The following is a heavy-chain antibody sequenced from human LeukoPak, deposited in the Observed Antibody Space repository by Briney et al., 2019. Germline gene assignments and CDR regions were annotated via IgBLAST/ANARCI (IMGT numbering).Heavy chain of an antibody. D-gene: IGHD6-19*01. J-gene: IGHJ4*02. V-gene: IGHV3-23*01. Sequence: GGSLRLSCAASGFTFSSYAMSWVRQAPGKGLEWVSAISGSGGSTYYADSVKGRFTISRDNPKNTLCLQMNSLRAEDTAVYYCAKDSTGSGWRYFDYWGQGTLVTVSS. CDR1: GFTFSSYA. CDR2: ISGSGGST. CDR3: AKDSTGSGWRYFDY.